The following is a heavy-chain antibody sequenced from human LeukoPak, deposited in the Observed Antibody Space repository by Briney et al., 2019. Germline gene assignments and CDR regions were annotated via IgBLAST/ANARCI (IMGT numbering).Heavy chain of an antibody. D-gene: IGHD4-17*01. CDR2: ISGRGDST. CDR1: GFSFSTYA. V-gene: IGHV3-23*01. J-gene: IGHJ6*03. CDR3: AKDRGVTIDYYYYYMDV. Sequence: GGSLRLSCAASGFSFSTYAMTWVRQAPGKGLEWVSVISGRGDSTYYADSVKGRFSISRDNSKNTVYLQMNSLSAGDTALYYCAKDRGVTIDYYYYYMDVWGKGTPVTVSS.